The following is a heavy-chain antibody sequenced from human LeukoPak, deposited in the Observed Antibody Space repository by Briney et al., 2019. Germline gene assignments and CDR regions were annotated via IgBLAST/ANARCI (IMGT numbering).Heavy chain of an antibody. V-gene: IGHV4-31*03. Sequence: PSETLSLTCTVSGGSISSGGYYWSWIRQHPGKGLEWIGYIYYSGSTYYNPSLKSRVTISVDTSKNQFSLKLSSVTAADTAVYYCARDGTTAGSWFDPWGQGILVTVSS. CDR3: ARDGTTAGSWFDP. CDR1: GGSISSGGYY. J-gene: IGHJ5*02. D-gene: IGHD4-11*01. CDR2: IYYSGST.